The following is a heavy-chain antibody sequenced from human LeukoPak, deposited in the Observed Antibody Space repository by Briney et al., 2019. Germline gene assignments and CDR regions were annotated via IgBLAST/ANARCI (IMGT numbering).Heavy chain of an antibody. D-gene: IGHD3-10*01. CDR3: AKGPKLLWFGEPLDY. Sequence: GGSLRLSCAASGFTFRNYAMNWVRQAPGKGLEWVSTVNTNGGSTYYADSVKGRFTISRDNSKNTLYLQMNSLRAEDTAVYYCAKGPKLLWFGEPLDYWGQGTLVTVSS. J-gene: IGHJ4*02. V-gene: IGHV3-23*01. CDR2: VNTNGGST. CDR1: GFTFRNYA.